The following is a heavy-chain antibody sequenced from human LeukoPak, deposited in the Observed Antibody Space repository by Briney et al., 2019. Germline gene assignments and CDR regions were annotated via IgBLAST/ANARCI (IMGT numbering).Heavy chain of an antibody. J-gene: IGHJ4*02. CDR2: INPSGGST. D-gene: IGHD6-13*01. V-gene: IGHV1-46*01. CDR3: ASTAERYSSSWYTALSFDY. CDR1: GYTFTSYY. Sequence: ASVKVSCKASGYTFTSYYMHWVRQAPGQGLEWMGIINPSGGSTSYAQKFQGRVTMTRDTSTSTVYMELSSLRFEDTAVYYCASTAERYSSSWYTALSFDYWGQGTLVTVSS.